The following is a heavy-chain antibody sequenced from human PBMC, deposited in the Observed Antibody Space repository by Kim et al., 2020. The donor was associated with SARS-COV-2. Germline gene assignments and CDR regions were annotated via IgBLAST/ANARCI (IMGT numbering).Heavy chain of an antibody. J-gene: IGHJ4*02. Sequence: GGSLRLSCAASGFTFSSYGMHWVRQAPGKGLEWVAVISYDGSNKYYADSVKGRFTISRDNSKNTLYLQMNSLRAEDTAVYYCAGYYYGSGNSGSDYWGQGTLVTVSS. V-gene: IGHV3-33*05. CDR2: ISYDGSNK. CDR1: GFTFSSYG. D-gene: IGHD3-10*01. CDR3: AGYYYGSGNSGSDY.